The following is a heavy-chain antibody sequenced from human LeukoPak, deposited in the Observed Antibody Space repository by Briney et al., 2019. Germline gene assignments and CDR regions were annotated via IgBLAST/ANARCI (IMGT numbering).Heavy chain of an antibody. V-gene: IGHV1-18*04. D-gene: IGHD6-13*01. CDR3: ARDQAIAADPNWFDP. CDR1: GYTFTSYG. J-gene: IGHJ5*02. Sequence: ASVKVSCKASGYTFTSYGISWVRQAPGQGLEWMGWISAYSGNTNYAQKLQGRVTMTTDTSTSTAYMELRSLRSDDTAVYYCARDQAIAADPNWFDPWGQGTLVTVSS. CDR2: ISAYSGNT.